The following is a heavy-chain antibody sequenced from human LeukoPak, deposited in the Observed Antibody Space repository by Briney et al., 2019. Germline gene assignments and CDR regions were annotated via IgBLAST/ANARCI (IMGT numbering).Heavy chain of an antibody. J-gene: IGHJ4*02. CDR1: GYTFTSYA. D-gene: IGHD3-3*01. CDR2: INAGNGNT. CDR3: AKADDFWSGYYIILREGFDY. V-gene: IGHV1-3*01. Sequence: ASVKVSCKASGYTFTSYAMHWVRQAPGQRLEWMGWINAGNGNTKYSQKFQGRVTITRDTSASTAYMELSSLRSEDTAVYYCAKADDFWSGYYIILREGFDYWGQGTLVTVSS.